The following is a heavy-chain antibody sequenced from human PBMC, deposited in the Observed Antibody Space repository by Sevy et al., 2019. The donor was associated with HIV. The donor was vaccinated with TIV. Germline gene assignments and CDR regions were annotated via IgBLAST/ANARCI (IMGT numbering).Heavy chain of an antibody. Sequence: GGSLRLSCAASGFTFYNAWMNWVRQAPGKGLEWFGRIKSKTDGGTRDYAAPVKGRFTISRDDSKNTLYLQMNSLKTEDTAVYYCTSSLVGNCPNGVCYKRTFDIWGQGTMVTVSS. J-gene: IGHJ3*02. CDR2: IKSKTDGGTR. CDR1: GFTFYNAW. V-gene: IGHV3-15*01. D-gene: IGHD2-8*01. CDR3: TSSLVGNCPNGVCYKRTFDI.